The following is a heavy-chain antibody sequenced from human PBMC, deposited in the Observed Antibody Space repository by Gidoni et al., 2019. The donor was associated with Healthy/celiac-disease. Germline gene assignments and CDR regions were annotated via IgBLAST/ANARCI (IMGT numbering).Heavy chain of an antibody. J-gene: IGHJ6*02. V-gene: IGHV3-72*01. CDR3: TSREDV. CDR2: TRNKANSYTT. CDR1: GFTFSDHY. Sequence: EVQLVESGGGLFQPGGSLRISCAASGFTFSDHYMDWGRQAPGKGLEWVGRTRNKANSYTTEYAASVKGRFTISRDDSKNSLYLQMNSLKTEDTAVYYCTSREDVWGQGTTVTVSS. D-gene: IGHD6-6*01.